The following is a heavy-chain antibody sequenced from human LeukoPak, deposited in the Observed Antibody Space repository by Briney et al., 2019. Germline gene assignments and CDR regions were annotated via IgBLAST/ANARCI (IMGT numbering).Heavy chain of an antibody. J-gene: IGHJ4*02. V-gene: IGHV4-34*01. CDR2: INHSGST. CDR3: ARLRSRYFDY. CDR1: GGSFSGYY. Sequence: PSETLSLTCAVYGGSFSGYYWSWIRQPPGKGLEWIGEINHSGSTNYNPSLKRRVTISVDTSKNQFSLKLSSVTAADTAVYYCARLRSRYFDYWGQGTLVTVSS. D-gene: IGHD3-16*01.